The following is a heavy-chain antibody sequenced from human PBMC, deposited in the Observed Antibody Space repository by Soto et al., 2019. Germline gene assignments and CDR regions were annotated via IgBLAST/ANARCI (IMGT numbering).Heavy chain of an antibody. CDR1: GGSMRNDDW. V-gene: IGHV4-4*02. D-gene: IGHD2-2*01. Sequence: QVQLQESGPGLVEPSGTLSLTCGVSGGSMRNDDWWSWVRQTPGKGLEWIGEICHYGNTNYNPSLKSRVTMSIDTSKNRFSLKVRSLTAADTAMYYCARNGDCTSGICYVGWFDPWGQGTLVSVSS. CDR3: ARNGDCTSGICYVGWFDP. J-gene: IGHJ5*02. CDR2: ICHYGNT.